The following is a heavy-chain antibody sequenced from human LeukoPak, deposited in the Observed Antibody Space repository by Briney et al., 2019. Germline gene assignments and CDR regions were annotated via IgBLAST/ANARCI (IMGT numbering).Heavy chain of an antibody. CDR3: ARAPGIAAAGTHFDF. V-gene: IGHV4-59*01. D-gene: IGHD6-13*01. CDR2: IYYSGSA. CDR1: GGSISSYY. Sequence: SETLSLTCTVSGGSISSYYWSWIRQPPGKGLEWIGYIYYSGSAKYDPSLKSRVTISVDTSKNQFSLKLSSVTAGDTAVYYCARAPGIAAAGTHFDFWGQGTLVTVSS. J-gene: IGHJ4*02.